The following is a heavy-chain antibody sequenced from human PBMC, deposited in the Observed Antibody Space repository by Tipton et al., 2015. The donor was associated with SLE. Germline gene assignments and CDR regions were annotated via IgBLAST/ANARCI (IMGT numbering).Heavy chain of an antibody. J-gene: IGHJ4*02. V-gene: IGHV4-34*01. CDR1: GGSFSDYY. Sequence: LRLSCAVYGGSFSDYYWSWIRQPPGKGLEWIGEINHSGSTNYNPSLKSRVTISVDTSKNQFSLKLSSVTAADTAVYYCAREWSRGSSWDYWGQGTLVIVSS. D-gene: IGHD6-13*01. CDR3: AREWSRGSSWDY. CDR2: INHSGST.